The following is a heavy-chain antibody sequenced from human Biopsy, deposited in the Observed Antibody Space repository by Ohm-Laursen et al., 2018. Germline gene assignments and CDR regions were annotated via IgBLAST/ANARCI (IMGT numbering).Heavy chain of an antibody. Sequence: GSSVKVSCKASGYTFTSYGISWVRQAPGQGLEWMGRVIPISNTANYAQNFQDRLTITADRSTNTAYMELNSLRSEDTAVYFCATLTEDYGASPDSWGQGTLVVVSS. V-gene: IGHV1-69*06. D-gene: IGHD4-17*01. CDR1: GYTFTSYG. CDR3: ATLTEDYGASPDS. J-gene: IGHJ4*02. CDR2: VIPISNTA.